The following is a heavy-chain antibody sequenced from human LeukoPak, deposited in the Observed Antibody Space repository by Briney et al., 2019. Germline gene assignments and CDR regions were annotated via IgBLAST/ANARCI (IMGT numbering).Heavy chain of an antibody. V-gene: IGHV3-74*01. CDR3: ARGLRDGYNYNYYYYMDV. D-gene: IGHD5-24*01. J-gene: IGHJ6*03. Sequence: GGPLRLSCAASGFTFSSYWMHWVRQAPGKGLVWVSRINSDGSSTSYADSVKGRFTISRDNAKNTLYLQMNSLRAEDTAVYYCARGLRDGYNYNYYYYMDVWGKGTTVTVSS. CDR2: INSDGSST. CDR1: GFTFSSYW.